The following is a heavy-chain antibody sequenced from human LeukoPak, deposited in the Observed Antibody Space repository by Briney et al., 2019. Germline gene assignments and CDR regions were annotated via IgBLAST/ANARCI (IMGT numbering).Heavy chain of an antibody. J-gene: IGHJ4*02. CDR1: GGSISSYY. V-gene: IGHV4-59*01. CDR2: VYYSGST. D-gene: IGHD3-9*01. Sequence: SETLSLTCTVSGGSISSYYWSWIRQPPGKGLEWIGYVYYSGSTNYNPSLKSRVTISVDTSKNQFSLKLSSVTAADTAVYYCARALTYYEFLTGYYTFPYFDYWGQGTLVTVSS. CDR3: ARALTYYEFLTGYYTFPYFDY.